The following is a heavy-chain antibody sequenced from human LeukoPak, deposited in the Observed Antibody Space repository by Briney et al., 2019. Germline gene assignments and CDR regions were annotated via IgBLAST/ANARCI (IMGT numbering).Heavy chain of an antibody. CDR1: GGSISSYY. D-gene: IGHD1-26*01. Sequence: SETLSLTCTVSGGSISSYYWSWIRQPPGKGLEWIGYIYYSGSTNYNPSLKSRVTISVDTSKNQFSLKLSSVTAADTAVYYCARHPSGSYSGFYYWGQGTLVTVSS. V-gene: IGHV4-59*08. CDR2: IYYSGST. J-gene: IGHJ4*02. CDR3: ARHPSGSYSGFYY.